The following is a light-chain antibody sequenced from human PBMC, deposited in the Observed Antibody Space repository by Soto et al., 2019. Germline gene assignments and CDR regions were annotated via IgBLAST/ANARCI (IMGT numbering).Light chain of an antibody. Sequence: DIQMTQSPSSLSASVGDRVTITCRASQDIAAYLAWYQHKPGRAPELLIHAASSLQSGVPSRFSGSGSGTEFTLTISSLQPDDFATYYCQHYNSYSEAFGQGTKVDIK. CDR2: AAS. CDR3: QHYNSYSEA. CDR1: QDIAAY. V-gene: IGKV1-16*01. J-gene: IGKJ1*01.